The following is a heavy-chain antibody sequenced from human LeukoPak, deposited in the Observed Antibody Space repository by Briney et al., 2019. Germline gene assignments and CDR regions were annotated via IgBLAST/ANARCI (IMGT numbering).Heavy chain of an antibody. CDR3: AKHDYGDYTVHIDC. V-gene: IGHV4-4*07. Sequence: SETLSLTCTVSGGSISSNYWSWIRRPAGKGLEWIGQIYPSGATNYNPSLKSRVTMSLDTSKNQFSLNLISVTAADTALYYCAKHDYGDYTVHIDCWGEACLVTVSS. CDR1: GGSISSNY. J-gene: IGHJ4*02. D-gene: IGHD4-17*01. CDR2: IYPSGAT.